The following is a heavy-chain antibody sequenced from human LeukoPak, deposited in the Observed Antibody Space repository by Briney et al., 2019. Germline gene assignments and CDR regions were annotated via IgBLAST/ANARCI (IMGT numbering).Heavy chain of an antibody. V-gene: IGHV3-9*01. J-gene: IGHJ4*02. CDR2: ISWNSGSI. CDR3: AKATYNYDSGGYYYFDY. D-gene: IGHD3-22*01. CDR1: GFTFDDYA. Sequence: GRSLRLSCAASGFTFDDYAMHWVRQAPGKGLEWVSGISWNSGSIGYADSVKGRFTISRDNAKNSLYLQMNSLRAEDTALYYCAKATYNYDSGGYYYFDYWGQGTLVTVSS.